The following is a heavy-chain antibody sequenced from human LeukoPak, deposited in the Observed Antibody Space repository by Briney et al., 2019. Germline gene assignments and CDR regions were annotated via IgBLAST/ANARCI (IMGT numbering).Heavy chain of an antibody. D-gene: IGHD1-14*01. CDR1: LDTLSSYA. J-gene: IGHJ6*02. CDR2: TLPVFVIA. Sequence: GASLKVSCKPSLDTLSSYATCSVRPAPGRGGEWMGRTLPVFVIANYAQKLQGRVTTTADKSTRTAYMALSRLRTEDTAVYYCASGRVYFVHYYYRMDVWGQGTTVTVSS. V-gene: IGHV1-69*04. CDR3: ASGRVYFVHYYYRMDV.